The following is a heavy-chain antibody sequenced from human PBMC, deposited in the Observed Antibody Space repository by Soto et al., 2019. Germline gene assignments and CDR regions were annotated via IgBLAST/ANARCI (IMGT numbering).Heavy chain of an antibody. V-gene: IGHV1-69*13. CDR1: GGTFSSYA. CDR3: AREIEYSSSFLNSTKNTGYYYYGMDV. D-gene: IGHD6-6*01. CDR2: IIPIFGTA. J-gene: IGHJ6*02. Sequence: GASVKVSCKASGGTFSSYAISWVRHAPGQGLEWMGGIIPIFGTANYAQKFQGRVTITADESTSTAYMELSSLRSEDTAVYYCAREIEYSSSFLNSTKNTGYYYYGMDVWGQGTTVTVSS.